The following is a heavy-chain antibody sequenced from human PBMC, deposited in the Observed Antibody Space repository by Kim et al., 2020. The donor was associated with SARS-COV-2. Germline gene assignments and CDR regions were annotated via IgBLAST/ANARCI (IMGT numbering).Heavy chain of an antibody. Sequence: GGSLRLSCAASGFTFSSYSMNWVRQAPGKGLEWVSSISSSSSYIYYADSVKGRFTISRDNAKNSLYLQMNSLRAEDTAVYYCASGGYCSSATCQRNPQLGSYGMDVWGQGTKVTVSS. CDR3: ASGGYCSSATCQRNPQLGSYGMDV. CDR1: GFTFSSYS. V-gene: IGHV3-21*01. CDR2: ISSSSSYI. J-gene: IGHJ6*02. D-gene: IGHD2-2*01.